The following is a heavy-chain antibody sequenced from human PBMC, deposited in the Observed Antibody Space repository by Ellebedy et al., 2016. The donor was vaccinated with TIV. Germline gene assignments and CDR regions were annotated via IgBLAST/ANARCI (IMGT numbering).Heavy chain of an antibody. CDR2: IFPDDSDT. CDR3: VRQGVYSSSAWFDY. CDR1: GYMFSRYF. Sequence: GESLKISCKGSGYMFSRYFIAWVRQMPGKGLEWMGFIFPDDSDTRYSPSFQGQVIISADKSISTAYLQWTSLKASDTAMYYCVRQGVYSSSAWFDYWGQGTLVTVSS. V-gene: IGHV5-51*01. D-gene: IGHD6-6*01. J-gene: IGHJ4*02.